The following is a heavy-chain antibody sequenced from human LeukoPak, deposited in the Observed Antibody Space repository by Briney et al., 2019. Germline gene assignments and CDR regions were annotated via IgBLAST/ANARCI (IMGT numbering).Heavy chain of an antibody. Sequence: SETLSLTCTVSGGSISSSSYYWSWIRQPPGKGLEWIGEINHSGSTNYNPSLKSRVTISVDTSKNQFSLKLSSVTAADTAVYYCARGRKNDYWGQGTLVTVSS. J-gene: IGHJ4*02. CDR2: INHSGST. CDR1: GGSISSSSYY. V-gene: IGHV4-39*07. CDR3: ARGRKNDY.